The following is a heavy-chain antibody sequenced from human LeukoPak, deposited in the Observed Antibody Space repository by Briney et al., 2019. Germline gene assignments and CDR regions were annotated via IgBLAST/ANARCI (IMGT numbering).Heavy chain of an antibody. Sequence: SETLSLTCTVSGGSISSYYLSWIRQPPGKGLEWIGYIYYSGSTNYNPSLKSRVTISVDTSKNQFSLKLSSATAADTAVYYCARLGEDNYYYYGMDVWGQGTTVTVSS. CDR1: GGSISSYY. CDR3: ARLGEDNYYYYGMDV. V-gene: IGHV4-59*08. J-gene: IGHJ6*02. CDR2: IYYSGST.